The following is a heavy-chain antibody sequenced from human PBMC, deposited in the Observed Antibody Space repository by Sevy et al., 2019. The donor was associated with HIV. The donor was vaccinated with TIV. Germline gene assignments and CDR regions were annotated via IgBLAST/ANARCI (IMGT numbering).Heavy chain of an antibody. Sequence: ASVKVSCKASGYTFAGYYMHWVRQAPGQGLEWMGRINPNSGGTNYAQKFQGRVTMTRDTSISTAYMELSRLRSDDTAVYYCTRVGSRYCSGGCCHAHWGQGTLVTVSS. CDR1: GYTFAGYY. CDR2: INPNSGGT. J-gene: IGHJ4*02. D-gene: IGHD2-15*01. CDR3: TRVGSRYCSGGCCHAH. V-gene: IGHV1-2*06.